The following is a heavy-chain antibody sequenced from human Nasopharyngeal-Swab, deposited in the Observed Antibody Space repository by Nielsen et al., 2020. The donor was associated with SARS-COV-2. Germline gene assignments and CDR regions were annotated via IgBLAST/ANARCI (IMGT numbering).Heavy chain of an antibody. J-gene: IGHJ4*02. Sequence: GGSLRLSCAASGFTFSSYGMHWVRQAPGKGLEWVAVISYDGSNKYYADSVKGRFTISRDNSKNTLYLQMNSLRAADTAVYYCAKDMGIADDSFDYWGQGTLVTVSS. D-gene: IGHD6-13*01. CDR3: AKDMGIADDSFDY. CDR2: ISYDGSNK. CDR1: GFTFSSYG. V-gene: IGHV3-30*18.